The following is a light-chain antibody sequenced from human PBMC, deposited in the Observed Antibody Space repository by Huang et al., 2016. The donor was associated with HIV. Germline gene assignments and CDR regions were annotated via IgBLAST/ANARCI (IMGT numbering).Light chain of an antibody. V-gene: IGKV3-20*01. J-gene: IGKJ4*01. CDR2: GAS. CDR1: QSVSSSY. CDR3: QQYGSSPLT. Sequence: VLTQSPGTLSLSPGERATLSCRASQSVSSSYLAWYQQKPGQAPRLLIYGASSRATGIPDRFSGSGSGTDFTLTISRLEPEDFAVYYCQQYGSSPLTFGGGTKVEIK.